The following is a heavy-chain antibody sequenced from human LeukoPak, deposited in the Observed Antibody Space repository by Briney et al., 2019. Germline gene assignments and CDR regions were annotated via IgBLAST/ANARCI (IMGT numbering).Heavy chain of an antibody. D-gene: IGHD5-18*01. CDR3: ARDTAMVYWYFDL. Sequence: GGSLRLSCAASGFTFSSYWMHWVRQAPGKGLVWVSRINSDESSTSYADSVKGRFTISRDNAKNTLYLQMNSLRAEDTAVYYCARDTAMVYWYFDLWGRGTLVTVSS. J-gene: IGHJ2*01. V-gene: IGHV3-74*01. CDR2: INSDESST. CDR1: GFTFSSYW.